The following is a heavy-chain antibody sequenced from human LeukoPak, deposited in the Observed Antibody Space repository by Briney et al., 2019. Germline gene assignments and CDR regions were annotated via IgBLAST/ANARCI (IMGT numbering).Heavy chain of an antibody. Sequence: ASVKVSRKASGYIFTNYAVHWVRQAPGQRPEWMGWINAGNANAKYSQKFEGRVTITRDTSASTIYMELSSLGSEDTAMYYCARVALRDCGGDCYSLGYWGQGTLVTVSS. CDR1: GYIFTNYA. J-gene: IGHJ4*02. D-gene: IGHD2-21*02. CDR3: ARVALRDCGGDCYSLGY. CDR2: INAGNANA. V-gene: IGHV1-3*01.